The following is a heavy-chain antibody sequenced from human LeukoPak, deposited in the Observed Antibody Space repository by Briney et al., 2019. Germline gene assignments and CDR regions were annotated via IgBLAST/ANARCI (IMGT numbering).Heavy chain of an antibody. CDR2: IYYSGST. V-gene: IGHV4-59*01. CDR3: ARDHGQLPWYMDV. CDR1: GGSISSYY. J-gene: IGHJ6*03. D-gene: IGHD1-1*01. Sequence: SETLSLTCTVSGGSISSYYWSWIRQPPGKGLEWIGYIYYSGSTNYNPSLKSRVTISVDTSKNQFSLKLSSVAAADTAVYYCARDHGQLPWYMDVWGKGTTVTVSS.